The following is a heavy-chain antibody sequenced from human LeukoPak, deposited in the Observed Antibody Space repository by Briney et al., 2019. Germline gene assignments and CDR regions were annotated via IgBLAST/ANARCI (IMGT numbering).Heavy chain of an antibody. Sequence: GGSLRLSCAASGFTFSSYEMKWVRQAPGKGLEWVSYISSSGSTTYYADSVKGRFTISRDNAKNSLYLQMNSLRAEDTAVYYCARGWGSDYWGQGTLATVSS. CDR2: ISSSGSTT. CDR1: GFTFSSYE. J-gene: IGHJ4*02. V-gene: IGHV3-48*03. CDR3: ARGWGSDY. D-gene: IGHD3-16*01.